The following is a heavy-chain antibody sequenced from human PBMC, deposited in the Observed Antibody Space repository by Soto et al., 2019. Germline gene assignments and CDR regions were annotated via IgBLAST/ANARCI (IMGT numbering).Heavy chain of an antibody. CDR3: ARGWGKIFDY. Sequence: SETLSLTCAVYGGSFSGYYWSWIRQPPGKGLEWIGEINHSGSTNYNPSLKSRVTISVDTSKNQLSLKLSSVTAADTAVYYCARGWGKIFDYWGQGTLVTVSS. J-gene: IGHJ4*02. D-gene: IGHD3-16*01. CDR2: INHSGST. V-gene: IGHV4-34*01. CDR1: GGSFSGYY.